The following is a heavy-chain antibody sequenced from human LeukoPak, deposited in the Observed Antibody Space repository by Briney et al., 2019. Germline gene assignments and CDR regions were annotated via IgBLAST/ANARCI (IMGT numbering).Heavy chain of an antibody. J-gene: IGHJ3*02. CDR2: IYTSGST. Sequence: SETLSLTCTVSGDSISSGSFYWSWIRQPAGKGLEWIGRIYTSGSTNYNPSLKSRVTMSVDTSKNQFSLKLSSVTAADTAVYYCARDSPLYYDSSGYYSSLGSFDIWGQGTMVTVSS. CDR3: ARDSPLYYDSSGYYSSLGSFDI. D-gene: IGHD3-22*01. CDR1: GDSISSGSFY. V-gene: IGHV4-61*02.